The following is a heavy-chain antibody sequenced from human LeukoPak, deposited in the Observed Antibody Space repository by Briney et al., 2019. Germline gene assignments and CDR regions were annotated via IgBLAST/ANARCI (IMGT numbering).Heavy chain of an antibody. J-gene: IGHJ3*02. CDR1: GYTFTSYA. V-gene: IGHV7-4-1*02. CDR2: INTNTGNP. CDR3: ARGESDPQYYGSGSYYRGYAFDI. D-gene: IGHD3-10*01. Sequence: ASVKVSCKASGYTFTSYAMNWVRQAPGQGLEWMGWINTNTGNPTYAQGFTGRFVFSLDTSVSTAYLQISSLKAEDTAVYYCARGESDPQYYGSGSYYRGYAFDIWGQGTMVTVSS.